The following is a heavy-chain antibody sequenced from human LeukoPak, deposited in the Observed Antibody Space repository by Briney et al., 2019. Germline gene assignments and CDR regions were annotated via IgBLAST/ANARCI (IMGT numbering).Heavy chain of an antibody. Sequence: PGGSLRLSCAASGFTFKNVWMSWVRQAPGKGLEWVGRIKSKLVGETTAYSSSVKGRFTISRDDSKNTLFLLMSSLKTEDTAIYYCTTDRENVGLDKLSKVFDYWGQGTVVTVSS. CDR1: GFTFKNVW. V-gene: IGHV3-15*01. CDR3: TTDRENVGLDKLSKVFDY. CDR2: IKSKLVGETT. D-gene: IGHD2-15*01. J-gene: IGHJ4*02.